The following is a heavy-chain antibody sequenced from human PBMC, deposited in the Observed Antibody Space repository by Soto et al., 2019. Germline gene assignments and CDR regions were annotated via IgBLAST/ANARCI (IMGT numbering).Heavy chain of an antibody. CDR2: IWYDGSNK. CDR3: ARQRRELLWFGESTLHYYYGMDV. V-gene: IGHV3-33*01. CDR1: GFTFSSYG. Sequence: GSLRLSCAASGFTFSSYGMHWVRQAPGKGLEWVAVIWYDGSNKYYADSVKGRFTISRDNSKNTLYLQMNSLRAEDTAVYYCARQRRELLWFGESTLHYYYGMDVWGQGTTVTVSS. D-gene: IGHD3-10*01. J-gene: IGHJ6*02.